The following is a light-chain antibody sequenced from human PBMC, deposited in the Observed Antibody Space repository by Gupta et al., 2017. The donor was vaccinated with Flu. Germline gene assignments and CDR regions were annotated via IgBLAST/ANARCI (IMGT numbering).Light chain of an antibody. J-gene: IGKJ3*01. V-gene: IGKV1-39*01. CDR1: QSIRSY. CDR2: AAS. CDR3: QQSYSNGSG. Sequence: DIQMTQSPSSLSASVGDRVTITCRASQSIRSYLNWYQQKPGKAPKLLNYAASSLQSGVPSRFSGSGSGTDFTLNSSSLQPEDVATYYCQQSYSNGSGFGPGTKVDIK.